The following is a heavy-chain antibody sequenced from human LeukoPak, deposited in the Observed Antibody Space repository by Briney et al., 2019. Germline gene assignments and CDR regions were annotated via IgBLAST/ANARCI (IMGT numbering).Heavy chain of an antibody. J-gene: IGHJ5*02. CDR1: GGSFSGYY. Sequence: PSETLSLTCAVYGGSFSGYYWSWIRQPPGKGLEWIGEINHSGSTNYNPSLKSRVTISVDTSKNQFSLKLSSVTAADTAVYYCARGYSRQPGGLNWFDPWGQGTLVTVSS. CDR2: INHSGST. D-gene: IGHD3-22*01. V-gene: IGHV4-34*01. CDR3: ARGYSRQPGGLNWFDP.